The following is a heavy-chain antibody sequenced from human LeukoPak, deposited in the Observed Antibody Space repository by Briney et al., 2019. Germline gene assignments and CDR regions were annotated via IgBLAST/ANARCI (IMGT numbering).Heavy chain of an antibody. Sequence: GGSLRLSCAASGFTFSGYAMSWVRQAPGRGLEWVSAISGSGGSTYYADSVKGRFTVSRDSSKNTLYLQMNSLRAEDTAVYYCAKVSYGANFETNFFDYWGQGTLVTVSS. CDR1: GFTFSGYA. CDR2: ISGSGGST. J-gene: IGHJ4*02. V-gene: IGHV3-23*01. D-gene: IGHD4-23*01. CDR3: AKVSYGANFETNFFDY.